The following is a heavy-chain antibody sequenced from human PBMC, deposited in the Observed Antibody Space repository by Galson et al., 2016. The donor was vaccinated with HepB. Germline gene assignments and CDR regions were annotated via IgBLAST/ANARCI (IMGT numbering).Heavy chain of an antibody. CDR1: GFTFSSYS. V-gene: IGHV3-21*01. J-gene: IGHJ6*02. D-gene: IGHD2-15*01. Sequence: SLRLSCAASGFTFSSYSMNWVRQAPGKGLEWVSSITSRSNYRYYADSVKGRFTISRDNTKNSLYLQMNSLRAEDTAVYYCARDPGRYCSGGFCYSNPDYNGMDVWGQGTTVIASS. CDR2: ITSRSNYR. CDR3: ARDPGRYCSGGFCYSNPDYNGMDV.